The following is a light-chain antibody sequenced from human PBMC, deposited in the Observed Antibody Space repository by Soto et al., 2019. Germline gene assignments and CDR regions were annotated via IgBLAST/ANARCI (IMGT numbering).Light chain of an antibody. CDR3: SSYTSDITQV. V-gene: IGLV2-14*01. J-gene: IGLJ3*02. CDR2: DVN. CDR1: SSDIGAYDY. Sequence: QSVLTQPASLSGSPGQSITISCTGTSSDIGAYDYVSWYRQHPGTAPKLIISDVNSRPSGISNRFSGSKSGNTASLTISGLQAEDEAYYYCSSYTSDITQVFGGGTKLTVL.